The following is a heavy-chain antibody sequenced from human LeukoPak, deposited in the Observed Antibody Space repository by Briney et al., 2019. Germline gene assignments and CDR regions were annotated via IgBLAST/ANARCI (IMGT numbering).Heavy chain of an antibody. CDR2: IWNDGSNK. CDR3: ARDYCSSTSCLFDY. D-gene: IGHD2-2*01. Sequence: GGSLRLSCAASGFTFIDAWMSWVRQAPGKGLEWVAVIWNDGSNKYYADSVKGRFTISRDNSKNTLYLQMNSLRAEDTAVYYCARDYCSSTSCLFDYWGQGTLVTVSS. CDR1: GFTFIDAW. J-gene: IGHJ4*02. V-gene: IGHV3-33*01.